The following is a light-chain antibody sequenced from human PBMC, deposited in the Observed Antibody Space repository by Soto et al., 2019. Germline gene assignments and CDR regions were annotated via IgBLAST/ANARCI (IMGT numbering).Light chain of an antibody. CDR1: QSVSIN. Sequence: EIVMTQSPATLSVSPGERATLSCRASQSVSINLAWYQQKPGQAPRLLIYGASSRATGIPGRFSGSGSGTDFTLTISRLEPEDFAVYYCQQYGSSPQTFGQGTKVDI. J-gene: IGKJ1*01. V-gene: IGKV3-20*01. CDR2: GAS. CDR3: QQYGSSPQT.